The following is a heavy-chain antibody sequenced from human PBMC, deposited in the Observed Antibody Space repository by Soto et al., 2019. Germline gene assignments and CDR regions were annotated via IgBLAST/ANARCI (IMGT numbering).Heavy chain of an antibody. CDR3: AASQFPQRRVTEYYYYYMDV. V-gene: IGHV1-58*02. D-gene: IGHD3-10*01. J-gene: IGHJ6*03. Sequence: GASVKVSCKASGFTFTSSAMQWVRQARGQRLEWIGWIVVGSGNTNYAQKFQERVTITRDMSTSTAYMELSSLRSEDTAVYYCAASQFPQRRVTEYYYYYMDVWGKGTTVTVSS. CDR2: IVVGSGNT. CDR1: GFTFTSSA.